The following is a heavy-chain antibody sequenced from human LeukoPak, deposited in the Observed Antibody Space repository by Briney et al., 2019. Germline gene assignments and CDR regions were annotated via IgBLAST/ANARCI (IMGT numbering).Heavy chain of an antibody. CDR3: ARPTDYYDSSGYYFDY. J-gene: IGHJ4*02. V-gene: IGHV5-51*01. Sequence: KVSCKASGYTFTSYWIGWVRQMPGKGLEWMGIIYPGDSDTRYSPSFQGQVTISADKSISTAYLQWSSLKASDTAMYYCARPTDYYDSSGYYFDYWGQGTLVTVSS. CDR2: IYPGDSDT. D-gene: IGHD3-22*01. CDR1: GYTFTSYW.